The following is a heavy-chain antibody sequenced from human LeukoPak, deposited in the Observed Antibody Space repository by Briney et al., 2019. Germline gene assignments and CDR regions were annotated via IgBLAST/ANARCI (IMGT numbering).Heavy chain of an antibody. V-gene: IGHV3-23*01. D-gene: IGHD3-3*01. CDR1: GFTFSSYA. J-gene: IGHJ4*02. CDR2: ISGSGGST. CDR3: AKDIQKSGYYNYFDY. Sequence: PGGSLRLSCAASGFTFSSYAMSWVRQAPGKGLEWVSAISGSGGSTYYADSVKGRFTISRDNSKNTLYLQMNSLRAEDTAVYYCAKDIQKSGYYNYFDYWGQGTLVTVSS.